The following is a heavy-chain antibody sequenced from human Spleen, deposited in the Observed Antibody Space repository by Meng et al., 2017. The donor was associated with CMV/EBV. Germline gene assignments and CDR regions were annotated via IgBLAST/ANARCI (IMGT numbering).Heavy chain of an antibody. CDR1: GFTFSDYY. Sequence: GGSLRLSCAASGFTFSDYYMSWIRQAPGKGLEWVSYISSSGSTIYYADSVKGRFTISRDNAKNSLYLQMNSLRAEDTAVYYCARHIAAAGTKYYYYYYGMDVWGQGTTVTVSS. CDR2: ISSSGSTI. D-gene: IGHD6-13*01. V-gene: IGHV3-11*01. J-gene: IGHJ6*02. CDR3: ARHIAAAGTKYYYYYYGMDV.